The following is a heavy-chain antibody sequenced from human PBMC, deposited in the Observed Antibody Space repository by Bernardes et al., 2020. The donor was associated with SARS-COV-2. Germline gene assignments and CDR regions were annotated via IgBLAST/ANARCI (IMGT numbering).Heavy chain of an antibody. CDR3: ARLLADLDLGITTTAYYYYYGLDV. D-gene: IGHD1-20*01. Sequence: SETLSLTCTVSGGSISSSNYYWGWIRQPPGKGLEWIGSIYYSGSTSYNPSLKSRVTISADTSQNQFSLRLRSVTAADTAVYYCARLLADLDLGITTTAYYYYYGLDVWGQGTTVTVS. V-gene: IGHV4-39*01. CDR1: GGSISSSNYY. J-gene: IGHJ6*02. CDR2: IYYSGST.